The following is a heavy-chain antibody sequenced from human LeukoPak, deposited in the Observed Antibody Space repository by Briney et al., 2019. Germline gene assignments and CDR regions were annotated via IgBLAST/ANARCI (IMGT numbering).Heavy chain of an antibody. CDR3: ARGLRYYYYYMDV. CDR2: ISSSGTT. Sequence: SETLSLTCTVSGCSMTNYYWNWIRQPPAKGLEWIGYISSSGTTNYNPSLMSRVTISVDTSKNQFSLKLGSVTAADTAVYYCARGLRYYYYYMDVWGKGTTVTVSS. CDR1: GCSMTNYY. V-gene: IGHV4-4*09. J-gene: IGHJ6*03.